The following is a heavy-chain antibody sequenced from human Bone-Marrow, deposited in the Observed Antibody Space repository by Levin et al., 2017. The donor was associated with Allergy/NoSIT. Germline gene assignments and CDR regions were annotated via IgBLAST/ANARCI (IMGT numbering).Heavy chain of an antibody. D-gene: IGHD3-22*01. V-gene: IGHV3-23*01. CDR2: ISGSGGNT. CDR1: GFIFSNYA. CDR3: AGYDTSAYHSPFDY. J-gene: IGHJ4*02. Sequence: GESLKISCAASGFIFSNYAMNWVRQAPGKGLEWVSQISGSGGNTHYADSVKGRFTFSRDNSKNTLYLQMNSLIAEDTAVYYCAGYDTSAYHSPFDYWGQGTLVTVSS.